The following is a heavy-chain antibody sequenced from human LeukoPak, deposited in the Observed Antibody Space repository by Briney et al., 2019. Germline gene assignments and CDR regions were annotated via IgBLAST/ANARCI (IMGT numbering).Heavy chain of an antibody. CDR1: SGSISSYY. CDR3: ARPGIVGYYYYYMDV. CDR2: IYTSGST. J-gene: IGHJ6*03. Sequence: PSETLSLTCTVSSGSISSYYWSWIRQPAGKGLEWIGRIYTSGSTNYNPSLKSRVTISVDTSKNQFSLKLSSVTAADTAVYYCARPGIVGYYYYYMDVWGKGTTVTVSS. D-gene: IGHD1-26*01. V-gene: IGHV4-4*07.